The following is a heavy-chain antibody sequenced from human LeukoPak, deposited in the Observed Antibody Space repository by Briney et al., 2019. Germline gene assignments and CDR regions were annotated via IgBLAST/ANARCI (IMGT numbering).Heavy chain of an antibody. CDR1: GFTFSDFE. J-gene: IGHJ4*02. CDR3: AKDRVVYCGGDCSNFDY. CDR2: INSRGTTI. D-gene: IGHD2-21*02. V-gene: IGHV3-48*03. Sequence: GGSLRLSCAASGFTFSDFEMHWVRQAPGRGLEWVSYINSRGTTIYYAGSVRGRFTISRDNAKKSVYLQMNSLRDEDTAVYYCAKDRVVYCGGDCSNFDYWGQGTLVTVSS.